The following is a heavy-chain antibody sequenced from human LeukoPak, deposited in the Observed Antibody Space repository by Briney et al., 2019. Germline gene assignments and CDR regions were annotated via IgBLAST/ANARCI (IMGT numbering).Heavy chain of an antibody. CDR1: GFTFNDYA. CDR3: ARDYADYVGYFFFDY. CDR2: ISGGGETT. J-gene: IGHJ4*02. V-gene: IGHV3-23*01. D-gene: IGHD4-17*01. Sequence: GGSLRLSCAASGFTFNDYAMNWVRQAPGKGLEWVSSISGGGETTYYAGSAKGRFTISRDNSQNTLYLQMNSLRAEDTAAYYCARDYADYVGYFFFDYWGQGTLVTVSS.